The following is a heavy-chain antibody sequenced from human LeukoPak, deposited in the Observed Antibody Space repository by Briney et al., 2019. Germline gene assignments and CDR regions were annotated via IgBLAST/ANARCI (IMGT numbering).Heavy chain of an antibody. V-gene: IGHV4-34*12. D-gene: IGHD6-6*01. Sequence: SETLSLTCAVHGGSFSDYYWRWIRQPPGKGLEWIGEIFHRGNPNYNPSLKSRVTISVDTSENQFSLNLSSVAATDSAVYFCTGSSRSTRYYFDYWGQGILVTVSS. CDR1: GGSFSDYY. CDR3: TGSSRSTRYYFDY. J-gene: IGHJ4*02. CDR2: IFHRGNP.